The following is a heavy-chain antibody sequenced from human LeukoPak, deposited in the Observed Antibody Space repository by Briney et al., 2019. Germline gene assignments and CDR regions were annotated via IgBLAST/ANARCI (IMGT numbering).Heavy chain of an antibody. CDR1: GYTFTSYD. CDR3: ARGIGDYSNYDLWFDP. CDR2: MNPNSGNT. Sequence: GASVKVSCKASGYTFTSYDINWVRQATGQGLEWMGWMNPNSGNTGYAQKFQGRVTMTRNTSISTAYMELSSLRSEDTAVYYCARGIGDYSNYDLWFDPWGQGTLATVSS. D-gene: IGHD4-11*01. V-gene: IGHV1-8*01. J-gene: IGHJ5*02.